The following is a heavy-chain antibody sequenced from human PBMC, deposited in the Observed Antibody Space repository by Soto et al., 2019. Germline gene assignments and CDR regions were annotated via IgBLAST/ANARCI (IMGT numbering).Heavy chain of an antibody. CDR2: IYYSGTT. Sequence: SETLSLTCTVSDAPINSGGYYWSWIRQHPGKGLEWIGFIYYSGTTYYNPSLKSRVTTSVDTSKNQFSLRLSSATAADTAVYYCARGLIVMLAGIEELINSHFDSWGQGTLVTVSS. CDR3: ARGLIVMLAGIEELINSHFDS. V-gene: IGHV4-31*03. CDR1: DAPINSGGYY. J-gene: IGHJ4*02. D-gene: IGHD2-21*02.